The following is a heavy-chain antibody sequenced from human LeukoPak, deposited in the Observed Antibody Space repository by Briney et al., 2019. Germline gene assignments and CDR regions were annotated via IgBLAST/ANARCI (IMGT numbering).Heavy chain of an antibody. V-gene: IGHV3-7*03. CDR1: KFTFSTYW. CDR2: IKQDGSEK. J-gene: IGHJ5*02. Sequence: GGSLRLSCAASKFTFSTYWMSWVRQAPGKGLEWVANIKQDGSEKFYVDSVKGRFTISRDNSKNTLYLQMNSLRAEDTAVYYCAKDDNYIRFLSWGQGTLVTVSS. CDR3: AKDDNYIRFLS. D-gene: IGHD3-16*01.